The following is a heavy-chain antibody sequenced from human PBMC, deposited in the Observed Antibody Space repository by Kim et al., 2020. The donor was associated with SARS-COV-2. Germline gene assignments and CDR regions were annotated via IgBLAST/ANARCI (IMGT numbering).Heavy chain of an antibody. Sequence: CNPSLKSRSTKSVDTSKNQCSLKLSSVTAADTAVYYCAGGYSYAKYYFDYWGQGTLVTVSS. D-gene: IGHD5-18*01. V-gene: IGHV4-59*09. J-gene: IGHJ4*02. CDR3: AGGYSYAKYYFDY.